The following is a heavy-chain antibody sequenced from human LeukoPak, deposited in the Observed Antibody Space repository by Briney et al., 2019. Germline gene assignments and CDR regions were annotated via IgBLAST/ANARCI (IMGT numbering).Heavy chain of an antibody. D-gene: IGHD2-2*01. V-gene: IGHV1-18*01. J-gene: IGHJ4*02. Sequence: ASVKVSCKASGYTFTSYGISWVRQAPGQGLEWMGWTSAYNGNTNYAQKLQGRVTMTTDTSTSTAYMELRSLRSDDTAVYYCASDYCSSTSCWGYFDYWGQGTLVTVSS. CDR3: ASDYCSSTSCWGYFDY. CDR2: TSAYNGNT. CDR1: GYTFTSYG.